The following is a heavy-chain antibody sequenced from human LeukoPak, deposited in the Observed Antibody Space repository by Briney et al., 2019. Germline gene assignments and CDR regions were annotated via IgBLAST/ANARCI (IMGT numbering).Heavy chain of an antibody. Sequence: GGSLRLSCAASGFTFSSHSMNWVRQAPGKGPEWVSYISSSSSTIYYADSVKGRFTISRDNAKNSLYLQMNSLRAEDTAVYYCARGAYYYEDWGQGTLVTVSS. D-gene: IGHD3-22*01. V-gene: IGHV3-48*01. CDR1: GFTFSSHS. J-gene: IGHJ4*02. CDR2: ISSSSSTI. CDR3: ARGAYYYED.